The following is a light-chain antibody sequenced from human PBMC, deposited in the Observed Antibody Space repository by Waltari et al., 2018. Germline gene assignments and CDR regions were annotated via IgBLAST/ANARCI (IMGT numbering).Light chain of an antibody. V-gene: IGKV4-1*01. Sequence: DIVMTQSPDSLAVSLGERATINCKSSQSFLYSSNNKNFLAWYQQKPGQPPKLLIYWASTRESGVPDRFSGSGSGTDFTLTINSLQAEDVAVYYCQQYYSTPGTFGQGTKVEIK. J-gene: IGKJ1*01. CDR3: QQYYSTPGT. CDR2: WAS. CDR1: QSFLYSSNNKNF.